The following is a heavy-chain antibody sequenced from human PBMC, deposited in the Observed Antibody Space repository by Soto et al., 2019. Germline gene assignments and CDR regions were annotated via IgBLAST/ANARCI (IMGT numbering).Heavy chain of an antibody. Sequence: GGSLRLSCAASGFTFSSYDMHWVRQATGKGLEWVSAIGTAGDTYYPGSVKGRFTISRENAKNSLYLQMNSLRAGDTAVYYCARGPSRGSALTLNYYYYYGMDVWGQGTTVTVSS. D-gene: IGHD5-12*01. V-gene: IGHV3-13*04. CDR3: ARGPSRGSALTLNYYYYYGMDV. CDR2: IGTAGDT. J-gene: IGHJ6*02. CDR1: GFTFSSYD.